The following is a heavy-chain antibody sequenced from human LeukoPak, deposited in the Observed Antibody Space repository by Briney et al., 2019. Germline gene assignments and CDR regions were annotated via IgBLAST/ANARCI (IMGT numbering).Heavy chain of an antibody. V-gene: IGHV4-34*01. CDR3: ARQPSYYDSSGYYFGAFDI. CDR1: GGSFSGYY. D-gene: IGHD3-22*01. J-gene: IGHJ3*02. CDR2: INHSGST. Sequence: SETLSLTSAVYGGSFSGYYWSWIRQPPGKGLEWIGEINHSGSTNYNPSLKSRVTISVDTSKNQFSLKLSSVTAADTAVYYCARQPSYYDSSGYYFGAFDIWGQGTMVTVSS.